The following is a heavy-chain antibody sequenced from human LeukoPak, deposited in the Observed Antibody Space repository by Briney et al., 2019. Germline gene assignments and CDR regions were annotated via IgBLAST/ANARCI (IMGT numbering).Heavy chain of an antibody. CDR3: ATSQWLSLLYY. Sequence: SETLSLTCTVSGGSISSYYWSWIRQPPGKGLEWIGYIYYSGSTNYNPSLKSRVTISVDTSKSQFSLKLSSVTAADTAVYYCATSQWLSLLYYWGQGTLVTVSS. CDR2: IYYSGST. V-gene: IGHV4-59*01. D-gene: IGHD5-24*01. CDR1: GGSISSYY. J-gene: IGHJ4*02.